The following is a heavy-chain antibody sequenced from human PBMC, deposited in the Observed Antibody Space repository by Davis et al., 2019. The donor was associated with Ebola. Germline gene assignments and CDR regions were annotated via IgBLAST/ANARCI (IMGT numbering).Heavy chain of an antibody. Sequence: ASVKVSCKASGYTFTSYAMHWVRQAPGQRLEWMGWINAGNGNTKYSQKFQGRVTITRDTSASTAYMELSSLRSEDTAVYYCARDRGPTAHPKKYYYYGMDVWGKGTTVTVSS. D-gene: IGHD5-18*01. CDR2: INAGNGNT. V-gene: IGHV1-3*01. CDR3: ARDRGPTAHPKKYYYYGMDV. CDR1: GYTFTSYA. J-gene: IGHJ6*04.